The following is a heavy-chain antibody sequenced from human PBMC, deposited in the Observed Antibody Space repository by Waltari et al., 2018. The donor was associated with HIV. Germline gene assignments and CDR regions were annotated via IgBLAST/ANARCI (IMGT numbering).Heavy chain of an antibody. CDR1: GSTFSSDA. CDR3: AKGASGWSPGY. V-gene: IGHV3-30*18. D-gene: IGHD6-19*01. CDR2: ISYYGDNK. Sequence: QVQLVESGGGVVQPGRSLRLSCAASGSTFSSDAMHWFSQAPGKGLGVVAVISYYGDNKYYADSVKGRFTISRDNSKNTLYLQMNSLRAEDTAVYYCAKGASGWSPGYWGQGTLVTVSS. J-gene: IGHJ4*02.